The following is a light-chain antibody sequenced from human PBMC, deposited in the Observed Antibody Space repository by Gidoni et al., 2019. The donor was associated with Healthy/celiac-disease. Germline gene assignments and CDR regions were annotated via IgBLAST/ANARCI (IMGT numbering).Light chain of an antibody. J-gene: IGKJ2*01. CDR1: QSSSSW. V-gene: IGKV1-5*03. CDR3: QQYNSYSPLT. CDR2: KWS. Sequence: DIQITQSPSTLSASVGDRVTITCRASQSSSSWLAWYQQKPGKAPKLLIYKWSSLESWVPSRISGSGAGTEFTLTISSLQHDDFATYYCQQYNSYSPLTFXQXTKLEIK.